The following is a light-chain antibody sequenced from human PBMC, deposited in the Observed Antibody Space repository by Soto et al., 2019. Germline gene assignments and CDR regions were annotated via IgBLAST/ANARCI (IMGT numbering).Light chain of an antibody. CDR3: QQRYNWPRT. J-gene: IGKJ1*01. CDR1: EDVGNS. V-gene: IGKV3-11*01. Sequence: DIVLTQSPAILSLSPGERATLSCRASEDVGNSLAWYQRRPGQSPRLLIYDVSNRATGIPSRFSGSGSGADFTLTISSLEPDDFAVYYCQQRYNWPRTFGQGTKVDI. CDR2: DVS.